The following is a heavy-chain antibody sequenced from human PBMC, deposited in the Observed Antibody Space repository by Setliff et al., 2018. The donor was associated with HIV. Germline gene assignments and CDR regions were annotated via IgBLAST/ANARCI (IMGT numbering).Heavy chain of an antibody. Sequence: GVSVKVSCKASGYIFSTSGISWVRQAPGQGLEWMGWINIKNGNTNYEQKLQGRVTMTTDTSTSTAYMELRSLRSDDTAVYYCARQLSNSLDYWGQGTLVTVSS. D-gene: IGHD7-27*01. CDR1: GYIFSTSG. CDR3: ARQLSNSLDY. V-gene: IGHV1-18*01. CDR2: INIKNGNT. J-gene: IGHJ4*02.